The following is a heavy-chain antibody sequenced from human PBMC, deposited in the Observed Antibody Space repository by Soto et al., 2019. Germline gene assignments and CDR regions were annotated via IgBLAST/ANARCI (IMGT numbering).Heavy chain of an antibody. CDR1: GGSISSSSYY. V-gene: IGHV4-39*01. D-gene: IGHD6-13*01. Sequence: PSETLSLTCTVSGGSISSSSYYWGWILHPPGKGLEWIGSIYYSGSTYYNPSLKSRVTISVDTSKNQFSLKLSSVTAADTAVYYCANELIAAAGDYYYYYGMDVWGQGTTVTVSS. CDR2: IYYSGST. J-gene: IGHJ6*02. CDR3: ANELIAAAGDYYYYYGMDV.